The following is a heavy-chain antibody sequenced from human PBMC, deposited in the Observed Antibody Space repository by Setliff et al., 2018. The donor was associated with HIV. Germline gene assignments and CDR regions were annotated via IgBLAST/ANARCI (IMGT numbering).Heavy chain of an antibody. J-gene: IGHJ4*02. D-gene: IGHD1-26*01. V-gene: IGHV5-51*01. CDR2: IYPGDSDI. Sequence: PGESLKISCKGSEYSFTNNWIGWVRQMPGKGLEWMGIIYPGDSDIRYSPSFQGQVTISADKAISTAYLQWSSLKASDTGMYYCARAGRGGGSYWTFDYWGQGTLVTSPQ. CDR1: EYSFTNNW. CDR3: ARAGRGGGSYWTFDY.